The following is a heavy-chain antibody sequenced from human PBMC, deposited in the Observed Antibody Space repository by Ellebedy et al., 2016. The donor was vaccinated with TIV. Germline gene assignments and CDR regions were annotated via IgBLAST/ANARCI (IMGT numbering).Heavy chain of an antibody. CDR2: IYYSRST. D-gene: IGHD6-13*01. CDR3: ARYTSSWYLDY. J-gene: IGHJ4*02. V-gene: IGHV4-39*01. Sequence: MPSESLSLTCTVSRGSISSSSHYWGWIRQPPGKGLEWIGSIYYSRSTYYNPSLKSRVTISVDTSKNQFSLQLNSVTPEDTAVYYCARYTSSWYLDYWGQGTLVTVSS. CDR1: RGSISSSSHY.